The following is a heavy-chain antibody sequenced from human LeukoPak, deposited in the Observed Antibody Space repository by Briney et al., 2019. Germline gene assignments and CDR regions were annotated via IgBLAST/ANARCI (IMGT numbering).Heavy chain of an antibody. D-gene: IGHD3-22*01. Sequence: ASVKVSCKASGGTFSSYAISWVRQAPGQGLEWMGRIIPILGIANYAQKFQGRVTITADKSTSTAYMELSSLRSEDTAVYYCASRYDSSGYYADAFDIWGQGTMVTVSS. J-gene: IGHJ3*02. CDR3: ASRYDSSGYYADAFDI. CDR1: GGTFSSYA. V-gene: IGHV1-69*04. CDR2: IIPILGIA.